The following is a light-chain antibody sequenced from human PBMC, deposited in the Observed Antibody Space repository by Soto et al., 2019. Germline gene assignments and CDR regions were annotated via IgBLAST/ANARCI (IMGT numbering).Light chain of an antibody. CDR2: EVS. CDR1: SSDVGGYNY. Sequence: QSVLTQPASVSGSPGQSITISCTGTSSDVGGYNYVSWYQHHPGKAPKLMIYEVSNRPSGVSNRFSGSKSGNTASLTISGLQAEDEAGYYCSSYTSSRTYVVFGGGTKLTVL. CDR3: SSYTSSRTYVV. V-gene: IGLV2-14*01. J-gene: IGLJ2*01.